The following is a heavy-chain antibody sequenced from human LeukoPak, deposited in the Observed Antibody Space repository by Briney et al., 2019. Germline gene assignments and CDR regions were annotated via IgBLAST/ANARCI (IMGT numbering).Heavy chain of an antibody. Sequence: GASEKVSCKASGYTFTSYGISWVRQAPGQGLEWMGWISAYNGNTNYAQKLQGRVTMTTDTSTSTAYMELRSLRSDDTAVYYCARVSGTHKMDAFDIWGQGTMVTVSS. J-gene: IGHJ3*02. CDR2: ISAYNGNT. D-gene: IGHD1-1*01. V-gene: IGHV1-18*01. CDR3: ARVSGTHKMDAFDI. CDR1: GYTFTSYG.